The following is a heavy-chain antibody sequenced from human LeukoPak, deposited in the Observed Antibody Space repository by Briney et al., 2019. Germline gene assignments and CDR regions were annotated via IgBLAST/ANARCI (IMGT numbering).Heavy chain of an antibody. V-gene: IGHV1-18*01. CDR2: ISAYNGNT. CDR3: AGRRRYCSGGSCSTPFDY. D-gene: IGHD2-15*01. J-gene: IGHJ4*02. CDR1: GYTFTSYG. Sequence: ASVKVSCKASGYTFTSYGISWVRQAPGQGLEWMGWISAYNGNTNYAQKLQGRVTMTTDTSTSTAYMELRSLRSDDTAVYYCAGRRRYCSGGSCSTPFDYWGQGTLVTVSS.